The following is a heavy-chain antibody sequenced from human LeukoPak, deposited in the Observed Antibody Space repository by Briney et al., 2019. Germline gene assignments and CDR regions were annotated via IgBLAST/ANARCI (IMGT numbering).Heavy chain of an antibody. D-gene: IGHD5-12*01. CDR3: ARSSGYDPAMGYGDY. Sequence: ASVTVSCKASGYTFTGYYMHWVRQAPGQPLEGMGWINPNSGGTNYAQKFQGRVTMTRDTSISTAYMELSRLRSDDTAGYYCARSSGYDPAMGYGDYWGQGTLVTVSS. J-gene: IGHJ4*02. V-gene: IGHV1-2*02. CDR2: INPNSGGT. CDR1: GYTFTGYY.